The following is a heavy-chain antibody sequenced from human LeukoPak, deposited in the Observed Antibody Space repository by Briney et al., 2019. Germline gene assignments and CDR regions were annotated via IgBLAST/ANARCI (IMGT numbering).Heavy chain of an antibody. CDR1: GPPISTYY. D-gene: IGHD4-17*01. CDR2: IAPSGSA. CDR3: ARHLATTVTRGYSCHPMDV. V-gene: IGHV4-4*09. Sequence: SETLSLTCTASGPPISTYYWSWLPQPPGEALEWIAYIAPSGSAVYNPSLNSRLTVSVDTSKNQFSVKLNSVTAADTAVYYCARHLATTVTRGYSCHPMDVWGKGTTVSVSS. J-gene: IGHJ6*03.